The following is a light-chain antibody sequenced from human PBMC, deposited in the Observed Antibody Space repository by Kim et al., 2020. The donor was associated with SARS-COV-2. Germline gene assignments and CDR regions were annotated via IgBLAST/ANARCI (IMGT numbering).Light chain of an antibody. CDR3: QQFGSSRTWT. J-gene: IGKJ1*01. CDR2: GTS. CDR1: QSITSTY. Sequence: PGDRATLSWRASQSITSTYLAWYQQKPGQAPRLLIYGTSTRAAGIPGRFSGSGSGTEYTLTINRLEPEDFAIYYCQQFGSSRTWTFGQGTKVDIK. V-gene: IGKV3-20*01.